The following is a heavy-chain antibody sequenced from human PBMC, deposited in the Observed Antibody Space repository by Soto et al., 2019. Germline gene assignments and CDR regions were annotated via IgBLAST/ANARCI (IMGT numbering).Heavy chain of an antibody. J-gene: IGHJ4*02. CDR3: ARDTSRWEYDY. CDR1: GYTFTSYG. CDR2: INVYNGNT. Sequence: QVQLVQSGAEVKKPGASVKVSCKASGYTFTSYGISLVRQAPGQGIEWMGWINVYNGNTNYAQKLRGRVTMTTDTSTSTAYLDLRSLRSDDTAVYVWARDTSRWEYDYWGQGTLVTVSS. V-gene: IGHV1-18*01. D-gene: IGHD6-19*01.